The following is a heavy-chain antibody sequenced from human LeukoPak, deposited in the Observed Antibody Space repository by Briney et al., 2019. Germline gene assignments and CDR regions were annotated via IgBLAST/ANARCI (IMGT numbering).Heavy chain of an antibody. J-gene: IGHJ2*01. Sequence: GGSLRLSCAASGFTFSDYYMSWIRQAPGKGLEWVSYISSSGSTIYYADSVKGRFTISRDNAKNSPYLQMNSLRAEDTAVYYCARDGTKEDYDFYWYFDLWGRGTLVTVSS. CDR1: GFTFSDYY. CDR2: ISSSGSTI. CDR3: ARDGTKEDYDFYWYFDL. D-gene: IGHD4-17*01. V-gene: IGHV3-11*01.